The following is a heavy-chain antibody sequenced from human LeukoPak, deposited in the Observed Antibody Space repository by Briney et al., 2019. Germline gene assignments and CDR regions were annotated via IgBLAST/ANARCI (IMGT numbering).Heavy chain of an antibody. V-gene: IGHV4-59*01. J-gene: IGHJ4*02. CDR2: IYYSGST. CDR1: GGSISSYY. D-gene: IGHD6-6*01. CDR3: ARSLIAAREPFDY. Sequence: SETLSLTCTVSGGSISSYYWSWIRQPPGKGLEWIGYIYYSGSTNYNPSLKSRVTISVDTSKNQFSLKLSSVTAAGTSVYYCARSLIAAREPFDYWGQGTLVTVSS.